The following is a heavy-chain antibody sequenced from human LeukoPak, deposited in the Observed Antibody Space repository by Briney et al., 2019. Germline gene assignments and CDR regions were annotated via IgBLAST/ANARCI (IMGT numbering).Heavy chain of an antibody. CDR1: GLTFRSFW. V-gene: IGHV3-7*01. CDR2: INQEGSER. D-gene: IGHD5-24*01. Sequence: GGSLRLSCAVSGLTFRSFWMSWVRQAPGKALEWVANINQEGSERYFVDSVKGRFTISRDNAKNSLHLQMNTLTAEDTAVYYCARERDGRFFDYWGQGTLVTVSS. J-gene: IGHJ4*02. CDR3: ARERDGRFFDY.